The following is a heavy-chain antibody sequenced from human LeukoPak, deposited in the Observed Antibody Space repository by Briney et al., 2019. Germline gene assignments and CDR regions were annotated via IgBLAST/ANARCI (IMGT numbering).Heavy chain of an antibody. CDR2: IKQDGSEK. CDR1: GFTFSNYW. D-gene: IGHD3-16*02. J-gene: IGHJ5*02. CDR3: ARDQTYDYVWGSYPYWFEP. Sequence: GGSLRLSCAASGFTFSNYWMSWVRQAPGKGLEWVANIKQDGSEKYYVDSVKGRFTISRDNAKKSLYLQMNSLRAEDTAVYYCARDQTYDYVWGSYPYWFEPWGQGTLVTVSS. V-gene: IGHV3-7*01.